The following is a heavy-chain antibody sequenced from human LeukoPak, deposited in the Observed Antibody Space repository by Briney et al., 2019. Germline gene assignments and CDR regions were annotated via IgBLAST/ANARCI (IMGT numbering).Heavy chain of an antibody. CDR3: ARGKRRYYYDSSDAFDI. V-gene: IGHV3-11*04. D-gene: IGHD3-22*01. Sequence: GGSLRLSCAASGFTFSDYYMSWIRQAPGKGLEWVSYISSSGSTIYYADSVKGRFTISRDNAKNSLYLQMNSLRAEDTAVYYCARGKRRYYYDSSDAFDIWGQGTMVTVPS. CDR2: ISSSGSTI. J-gene: IGHJ3*02. CDR1: GFTFSDYY.